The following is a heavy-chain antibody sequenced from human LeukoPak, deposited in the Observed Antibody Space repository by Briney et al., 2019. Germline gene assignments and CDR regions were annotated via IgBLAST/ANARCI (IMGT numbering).Heavy chain of an antibody. D-gene: IGHD1-1*01. V-gene: IGHV4-4*07. Sequence: SETLSLTCTVSGGSISSYYWSWIRQPAGKGLEWIGRIYTSGSTNYNPSLKSRVTMSVDTSKNQFSLKLSSVTAADTAVYYCARVGGRMWDDDETYFDYWGQGTLVTVSS. CDR1: GGSISSYY. J-gene: IGHJ4*02. CDR2: IYTSGST. CDR3: ARVGGRMWDDDETYFDY.